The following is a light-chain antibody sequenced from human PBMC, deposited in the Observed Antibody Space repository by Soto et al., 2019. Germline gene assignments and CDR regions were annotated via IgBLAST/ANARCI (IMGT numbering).Light chain of an antibody. CDR1: ETIVNNY. Sequence: DIVLTQSPGTLSSSPGERATLSCRASETIVNNYLAWYQQKPGQAPRLLIYGASSRATGIPDRFSGSGSGTDVTLTISRLEPEDFAVYYGQQYDTSPATFGQGTKVEIK. CDR3: QQYDTSPAT. CDR2: GAS. J-gene: IGKJ1*01. V-gene: IGKV3-20*01.